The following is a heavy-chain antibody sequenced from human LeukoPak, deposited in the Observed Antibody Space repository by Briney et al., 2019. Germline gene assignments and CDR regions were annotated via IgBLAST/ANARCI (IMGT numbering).Heavy chain of an antibody. V-gene: IGHV4-59*01. CDR2: IYYTGST. CDR3: AGDNPPYYDIFDY. D-gene: IGHD3-9*01. Sequence: SETLSLTCGVSGGAITNYYWNWIRQAPGKGLEWLGYIYYTGSTTYNPSVKSRITISLDTSKKQISLKLRSVTAADTAVYYCAGDNPPYYDIFDYWGQGILVTVSS. CDR1: GGAITNYY. J-gene: IGHJ4*02.